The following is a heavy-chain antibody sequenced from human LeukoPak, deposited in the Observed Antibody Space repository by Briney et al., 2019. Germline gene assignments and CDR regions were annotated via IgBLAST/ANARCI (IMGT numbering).Heavy chain of an antibody. CDR3: ARRGYSYGYSSVFDY. CDR2: IFYSGST. V-gene: IGHV4-39*01. D-gene: IGHD5-18*01. J-gene: IGHJ4*02. Sequence: SETLSLTCTVSGGSISSSSYYWAWIRQPPGKELKWIGSIFYSGSTYYNPSLRGRVTISVDTSQNQFSLRLSSVTAADTAVYYCARRGYSYGYSSVFDYWGQGTLVTVSS. CDR1: GGSISSSSYY.